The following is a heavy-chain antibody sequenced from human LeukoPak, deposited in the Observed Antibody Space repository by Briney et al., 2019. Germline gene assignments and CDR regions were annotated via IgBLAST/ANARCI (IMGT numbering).Heavy chain of an antibody. CDR2: SSGSGGST. CDR3: ARGYCSSTSCSALFDY. CDR1: GFTVSSNY. V-gene: IGHV3-23*01. D-gene: IGHD2-2*01. Sequence: PGGSLRLSCAASGFTVSSNYMSWVRQAPGKGLEWVSSSSGSGGSTYYADSVKGRFTISRDNSKNTLYLQMNSLRAEDTAVYYCARGYCSSTSCSALFDYWGQGTLVTVSS. J-gene: IGHJ4*02.